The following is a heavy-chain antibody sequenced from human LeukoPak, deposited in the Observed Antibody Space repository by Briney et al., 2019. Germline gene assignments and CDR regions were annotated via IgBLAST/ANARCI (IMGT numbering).Heavy chain of an antibody. CDR2: LYTDGST. V-gene: IGHV4-4*07. J-gene: IGHJ6*04. Sequence: SETLSLTCTVSGGSISSYYWSWLRQPAGKGLEWIGRLYTDGSTNYNSSLKSRVIMSVDTSKNQFSLKMSSVTAADTAVYYCARGLRYFVVWGRGTTVTVSS. D-gene: IGHD3-9*01. CDR1: GGSISSYY. CDR3: ARGLRYFVV.